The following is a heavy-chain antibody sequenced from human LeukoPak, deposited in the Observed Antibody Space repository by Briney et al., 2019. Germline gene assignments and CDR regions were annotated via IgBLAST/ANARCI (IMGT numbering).Heavy chain of an antibody. CDR3: ARGVLYSGLYYYGMDV. D-gene: IGHD6-13*01. J-gene: IGHJ6*02. Sequence: ASVKVSCKASGGTFSSYAISWVRQAPGQGLEWMGGIIPIFGTANYAQKFQGRVTITADESTSTAYMELSSLRSEDTAVYYCARGVLYSGLYYYGMDVWGQGTTVTVSS. CDR2: IIPIFGTA. CDR1: GGTFSSYA. V-gene: IGHV1-69*13.